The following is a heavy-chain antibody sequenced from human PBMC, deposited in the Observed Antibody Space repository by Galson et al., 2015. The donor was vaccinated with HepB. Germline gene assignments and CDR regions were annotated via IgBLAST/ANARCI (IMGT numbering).Heavy chain of an antibody. Sequence: SLRLSCAASGFTFSSSTMSWVRQAPGKGLEWVSGISGADGTTYYADSVKGRFAISRDNSKNSLYLQMNSLRAEDTAVYYCAKDEPNCGGDCFIDYWGQGTLVTVSS. CDR3: AKDEPNCGGDCFIDY. CDR2: ISGADGTT. V-gene: IGHV3-23*01. CDR1: GFTFSSST. J-gene: IGHJ4*02. D-gene: IGHD2-21*02.